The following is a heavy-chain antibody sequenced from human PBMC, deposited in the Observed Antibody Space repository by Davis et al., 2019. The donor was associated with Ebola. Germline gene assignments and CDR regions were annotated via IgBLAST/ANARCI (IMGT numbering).Heavy chain of an antibody. Sequence: GGSLRLSCAASGFTVSSNYMSWVRQAPGKGLEWVSAISGSGGSTYYADSVKGRFTISRDNSKNTLYLQMNSLRAEDTAVYYCAVGSSRYYYYGMDVWGQGTTVTVSS. CDR3: AVGSSRYYYYGMDV. V-gene: IGHV3-23*01. CDR2: ISGSGGST. D-gene: IGHD6-6*01. J-gene: IGHJ6*02. CDR1: GFTVSSNY.